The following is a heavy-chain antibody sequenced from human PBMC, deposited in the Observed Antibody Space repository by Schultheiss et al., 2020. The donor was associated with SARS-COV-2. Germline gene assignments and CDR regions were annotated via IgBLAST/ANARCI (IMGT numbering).Heavy chain of an antibody. CDR1: GFTFSSYG. Sequence: GGSLRLSCAASGFTFSSYGMHWVRQAPGKGLEWVAVISYDGSNKYYADSVKGRFTISRDNSKNTLYLQMNNLRAEDTAVYYCAKDRLVAIAAAAGLIDYWGQGTLVTVSS. D-gene: IGHD6-13*01. V-gene: IGHV3-30*18. CDR3: AKDRLVAIAAAAGLIDY. CDR2: ISYDGSNK. J-gene: IGHJ4*02.